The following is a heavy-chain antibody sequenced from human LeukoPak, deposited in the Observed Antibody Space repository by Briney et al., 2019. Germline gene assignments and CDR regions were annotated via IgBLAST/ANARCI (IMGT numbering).Heavy chain of an antibody. J-gene: IGHJ4*02. Sequence: PSETLSLTCAVSGYSISSGSYWGWIRQPPGKGLEWIGNMFHSGDTYHNPSLKSRVTISADTSKNQFSLKPTSVTAADTAVYYCAKVGAYGDYARHDYWGQGTLVTVSS. CDR2: MFHSGDT. CDR3: AKVGAYGDYARHDY. V-gene: IGHV4-38-2*01. CDR1: GYSISSGSY. D-gene: IGHD4-17*01.